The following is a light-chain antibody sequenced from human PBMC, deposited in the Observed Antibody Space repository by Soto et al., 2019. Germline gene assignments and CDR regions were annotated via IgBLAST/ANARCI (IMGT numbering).Light chain of an antibody. V-gene: IGLV2-14*01. CDR1: SSDVGAYNL. Sequence: QSVLTQPVSMAGPHGPSFAISCTGTSSDVGAYNLVSWYQHHPDKAPKLLISEVSNRPSGVSDRFSGSKAGKTASLTISGLQAEDEADYYCASLTTTNFVFGTGTKVTVL. CDR3: ASLTTTNFV. J-gene: IGLJ1*01. CDR2: EVS.